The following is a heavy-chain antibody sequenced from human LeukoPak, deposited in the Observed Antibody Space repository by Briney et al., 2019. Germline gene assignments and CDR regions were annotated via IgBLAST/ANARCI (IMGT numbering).Heavy chain of an antibody. CDR3: ARDPQLYSGHFDY. Sequence: PGGSLRLSCAASGFTFSSYSMNWVRQAPGKGLEWVSSISSSSSYIYYADSVKGRFTISRDNAKNSLYLQMNSLRAEDTAVYYCARDPQLYSGHFDYWGQGTLVTVSS. V-gene: IGHV3-21*01. J-gene: IGHJ4*02. D-gene: IGHD6-19*01. CDR2: ISSSSSYI. CDR1: GFTFSSYS.